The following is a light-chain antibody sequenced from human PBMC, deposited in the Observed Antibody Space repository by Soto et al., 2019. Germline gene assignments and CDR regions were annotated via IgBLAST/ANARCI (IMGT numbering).Light chain of an antibody. Sequence: QSVLRQPPSVSAAPGQKVTITCSGSSSNIGNNYVSWYQQLPGTAPKLLIYDNNKRPSGIPDRFSGSKSGTSATLGITGLQTGDEADYYCGTWDSSLSAHVVFGGGTKLTVL. CDR2: DNN. CDR1: SSNIGNNY. J-gene: IGLJ2*01. CDR3: GTWDSSLSAHVV. V-gene: IGLV1-51*01.